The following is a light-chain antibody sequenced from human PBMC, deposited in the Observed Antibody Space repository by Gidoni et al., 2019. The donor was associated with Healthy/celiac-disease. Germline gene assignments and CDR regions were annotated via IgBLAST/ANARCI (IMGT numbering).Light chain of an antibody. CDR2: EVS. CDR1: SSDVGSYNL. CDR3: CSYAGSSTFVV. V-gene: IGLV2-23*02. J-gene: IGLJ2*01. Sequence: QSALTQPASVSGSPGHSITISCTGTSSDVGSYNLVSWYQQHPGKAPKLMIYEVSKRPSGVSNRFSGSKSGNTASLTISGLQAEDEADYYCCSYAGSSTFVVFGGGTKLTV.